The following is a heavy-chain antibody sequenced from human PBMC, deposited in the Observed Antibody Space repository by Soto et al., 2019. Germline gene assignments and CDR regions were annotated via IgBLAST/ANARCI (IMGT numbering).Heavy chain of an antibody. CDR1: GGSFSGYY. D-gene: IGHD4-17*01. CDR3: ARDAPRTVTTAGGMDV. V-gene: IGHV4-34*01. Sequence: QVQLQQWGAGLLKPSETLSLTCAVYGGSFSGYYWSWIRQPPGKGLEWIGEINHSGSTSYNPSLKGRVTISVGTSKNQVSLKLSSVTAADTAVYYCARDAPRTVTTAGGMDVWGQGTTVTVSS. J-gene: IGHJ6*02. CDR2: INHSGST.